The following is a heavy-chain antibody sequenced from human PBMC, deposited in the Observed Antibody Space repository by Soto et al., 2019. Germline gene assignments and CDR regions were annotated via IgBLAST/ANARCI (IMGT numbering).Heavy chain of an antibody. V-gene: IGHV1-8*01. J-gene: IGHJ6*03. CDR3: ARGPTTVTTYYYYYYMDV. CDR1: GYTFTSYD. Sequence: QVPLVQSGAEVKKPGASVKVSCKASGYTFTSYDINWVRQATGQGLEWMGWMNPNSGNTGYAQKFQGRVTITRNTSISTAYMELSSLRSEDTAVYYCARGPTTVTTYYYYYYMDVWGKGTTVTVSS. CDR2: MNPNSGNT. D-gene: IGHD4-17*01.